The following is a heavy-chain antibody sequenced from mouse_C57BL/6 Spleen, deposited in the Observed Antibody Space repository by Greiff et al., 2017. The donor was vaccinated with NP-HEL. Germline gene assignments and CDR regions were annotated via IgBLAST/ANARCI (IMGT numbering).Heavy chain of an antibody. CDR1: GYTFTSYW. CDR2: INPSNGGT. J-gene: IGHJ4*01. D-gene: IGHD2-2*01. V-gene: IGHV1-53*01. CDR3: AREGPYGYDERGRGYYYAMDY. Sequence: QVQLQQPGTELVKPGASVKLSCKASGYTFTSYWMHWVKQRPGQGLEWIGNINPSNGGTNYNEKFKSKATLTVDKSSSTAYMQLSSLTSEDSAVYYCAREGPYGYDERGRGYYYAMDYWGQGTSVTVSS.